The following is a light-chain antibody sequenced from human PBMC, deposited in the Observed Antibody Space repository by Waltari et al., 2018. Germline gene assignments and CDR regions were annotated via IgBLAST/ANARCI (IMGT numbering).Light chain of an antibody. CDR1: STDVGAYNY. CDR3: SSYTTSSTSV. J-gene: IGLJ1*01. V-gene: IGLV2-14*03. Sequence: QSALTQPASVSGSPGQSITISCTGTSTDVGAYNYCSRNQQHPAKAPKLMTYDCRRRPAGGSNRSAGSKYGNTASLTISGLQAEDEADYYCSSYTTSSTSVFGTGTKVTVL. CDR2: DCR.